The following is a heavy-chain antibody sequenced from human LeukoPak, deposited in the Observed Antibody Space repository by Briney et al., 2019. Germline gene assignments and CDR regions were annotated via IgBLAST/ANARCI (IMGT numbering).Heavy chain of an antibody. CDR1: GYTFTSYG. D-gene: IGHD2-15*01. CDR3: ARGRGTARYCSGGSCYRTSQGFDY. J-gene: IGHJ4*02. V-gene: IGHV1-69*06. Sequence: GASVKVSCKASGYTFTSYGISWVRQAPGQGLEWMGGIIPIFGTANYAQKFQGRVTITADKSTSTAYMELSSLRSVDTAVYYCARGRGTARYCSGGSCYRTSQGFDYWGQGTLVTVSS. CDR2: IIPIFGTA.